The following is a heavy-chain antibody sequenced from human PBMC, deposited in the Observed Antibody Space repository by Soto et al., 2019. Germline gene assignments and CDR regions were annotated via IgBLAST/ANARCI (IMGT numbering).Heavy chain of an antibody. J-gene: IGHJ4*02. CDR1: GYTFTSYD. Sequence: ASVKVSCKASGYTFTSYDINWVRQATGQGLEWMGWTNPNSGNTGYAQKFQGRVTMTRNTSISTAYMGLSSLRSEDTAVYYCARGVRIAARLWLYYFDYWGQGTLVTVSS. CDR2: TNPNSGNT. CDR3: ARGVRIAARLWLYYFDY. V-gene: IGHV1-8*01. D-gene: IGHD6-6*01.